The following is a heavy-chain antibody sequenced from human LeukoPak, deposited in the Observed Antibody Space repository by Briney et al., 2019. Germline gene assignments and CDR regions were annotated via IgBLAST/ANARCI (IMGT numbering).Heavy chain of an antibody. D-gene: IGHD6-13*01. CDR1: GGSFSGYY. V-gene: IGHV4-34*01. J-gene: IGHJ4*02. CDR3: ARIPTPIAAAGTVDY. Sequence: SETLSLTCAVYGGSFSGYYWSWIRQPPGKGLEWIGEINHSGSTNYNPSLKSRVTISVDTSKNQFSLKLSSVTAADTAVYYCARIPTPIAAAGTVDYWGQGTLVTVSP. CDR2: INHSGST.